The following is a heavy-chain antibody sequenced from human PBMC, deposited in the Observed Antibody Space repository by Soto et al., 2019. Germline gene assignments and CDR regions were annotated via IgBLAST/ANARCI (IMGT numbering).Heavy chain of an antibody. Sequence: LRLSCAASGFTFSSYSMNWVRQAPGKGLEWVSSISSSSSYIYYADSVKGRFTISRDNAKNSLYLQMNSLRAEDTAVYSCARMESYYDSSGYSGMNYWGQGTLVTVSS. CDR3: ARMESYYDSSGYSGMNY. J-gene: IGHJ4*02. CDR2: ISSSSSYI. CDR1: GFTFSSYS. V-gene: IGHV3-21*01. D-gene: IGHD3-22*01.